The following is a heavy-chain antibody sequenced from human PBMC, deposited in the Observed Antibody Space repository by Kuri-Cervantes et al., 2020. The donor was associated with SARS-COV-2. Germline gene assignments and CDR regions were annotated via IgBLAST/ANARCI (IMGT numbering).Heavy chain of an antibody. V-gene: IGHV3-11*04. CDR1: GFSFSDHY. CDR3: ARGWKGIAASFDY. D-gene: IGHD6-13*01. J-gene: IGHJ4*02. Sequence: GGSLRLSCAASGFSFSDHYMTWVRQAPGKGLEWVSYISSSANTIYYADSVKGRFTISRDNAKNSLYLQMNSLRAEDTAVYYCARGWKGIAASFDYWGQGTLVTVSS. CDR2: ISSSANTI.